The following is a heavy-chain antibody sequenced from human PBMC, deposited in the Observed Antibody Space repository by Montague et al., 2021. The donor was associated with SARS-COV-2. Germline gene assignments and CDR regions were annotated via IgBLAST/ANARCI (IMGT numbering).Heavy chain of an antibody. Sequence: TLSLTCTVSGASISNPTYSWGWIRQPAGKELEWIGRMFISGSTTYNPSLKSRVTISVDTSKNQFSLRLNSVTAADTAVYYCVREGGSTTFDYWGQGILVTVSS. J-gene: IGHJ4*02. CDR1: GASISNPTYS. V-gene: IGHV4-61*02. CDR3: VREGGSTTFDY. D-gene: IGHD1-1*01. CDR2: MFISGST.